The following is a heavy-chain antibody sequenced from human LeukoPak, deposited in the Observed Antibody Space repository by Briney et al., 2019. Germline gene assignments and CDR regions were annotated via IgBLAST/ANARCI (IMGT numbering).Heavy chain of an antibody. J-gene: IGHJ4*02. D-gene: IGHD3-22*01. Sequence: KSSETLSLTCTVSGGSISSGGYYWSWIRQHPGKGLEWIGYIYYSGSTYYNPSLKSRVTISVDTSKNQFSLRLSSVTAADTAVYYCASPPNYYDSSGYFLYYFDYWGQGTLVTVSS. CDR3: ASPPNYYDSSGYFLYYFDY. CDR2: IYYSGST. V-gene: IGHV4-31*03. CDR1: GGSISSGGYY.